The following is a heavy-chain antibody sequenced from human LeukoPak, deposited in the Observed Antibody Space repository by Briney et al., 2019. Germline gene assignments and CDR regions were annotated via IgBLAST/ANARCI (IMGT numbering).Heavy chain of an antibody. CDR3: ARGYMIADY. CDR1: GFTFNNYW. V-gene: IGHV3-7*05. Sequence: GGSLRLFCVASGFTFNNYWMSWVRQAPGKGLEWVASIKQDGSDKYYVDSVRGRFTISRDNAKNSLYLQMSSLRAGDTAVYYCARGYMIADYWGQGSLVTVSS. J-gene: IGHJ4*02. D-gene: IGHD3-22*01. CDR2: IKQDGSDK.